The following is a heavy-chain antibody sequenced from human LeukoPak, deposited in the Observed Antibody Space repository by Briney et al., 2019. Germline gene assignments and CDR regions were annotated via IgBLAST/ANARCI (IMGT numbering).Heavy chain of an antibody. D-gene: IGHD3-9*01. Sequence: SETLSLTCAVYGGSFSGYYWSWIRQPPGKGLEWIGEINHSGSTNYNPSLKSRVTISVDTSKNQFSLKLSSVTAADTAVYYCARSDIHIPDVWGKGTKVTVSS. CDR1: GGSFSGYY. CDR3: ARSDIHIPDV. V-gene: IGHV4-34*01. CDR2: INHSGST. J-gene: IGHJ6*04.